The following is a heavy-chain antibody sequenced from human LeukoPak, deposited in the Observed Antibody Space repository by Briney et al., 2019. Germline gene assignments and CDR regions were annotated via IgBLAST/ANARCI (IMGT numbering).Heavy chain of an antibody. J-gene: IGHJ4*02. D-gene: IGHD3-22*01. CDR3: ASSRGYYYDSSGYPLDY. V-gene: IGHV4-34*01. CDR2: INHSGST. CDR1: GGSFSGYY. Sequence: PSETLSLTCAVYGGSFSGYYWSWIRQPPGKGLEWIGEINHSGSTNYNPSLKSRVTISVDTSKNQFSLKLSSVTAADTAVYYCASSRGYYYDSSGYPLDYWGQGTLVTVSS.